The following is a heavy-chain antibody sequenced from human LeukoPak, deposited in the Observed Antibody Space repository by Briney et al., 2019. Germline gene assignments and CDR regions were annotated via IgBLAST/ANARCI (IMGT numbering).Heavy chain of an antibody. CDR2: IQYDGSIK. CDR3: VQGGQYTRAYSDAFGL. V-gene: IGHV3-30*03. D-gene: IGHD2-21*01. CDR1: EITFSHHG. J-gene: IGHJ3*01. Sequence: GGSLRPSCAASEITFSHHGMDWVRQAPGKALEWVAGIQYDGSIKFYLDSVKGRFTISRDNSKNTLDLQMNSLRFEDTAVYFCVQGGQYTRAYSDAFGLWGQGTMVTVSS.